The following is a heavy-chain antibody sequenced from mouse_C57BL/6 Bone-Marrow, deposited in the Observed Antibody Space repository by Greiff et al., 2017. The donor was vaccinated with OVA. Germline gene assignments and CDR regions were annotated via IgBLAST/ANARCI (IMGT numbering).Heavy chain of an antibody. D-gene: IGHD1-1*01. CDR3: ANNYYGSSWFAY. Sequence: QVQLQQPGAELVMPGASVKLSCKASGYTFTSYWMHWVKQRPGQGLEWIGEFDPSDSYTNYNQKFKGTSTLTVDKSSSTAYMQLSSLKSEDSAVYYCANNYYGSSWFAYWGQGTLVTVSA. V-gene: IGHV1-69*01. CDR1: GYTFTSYW. J-gene: IGHJ3*01. CDR2: FDPSDSYT.